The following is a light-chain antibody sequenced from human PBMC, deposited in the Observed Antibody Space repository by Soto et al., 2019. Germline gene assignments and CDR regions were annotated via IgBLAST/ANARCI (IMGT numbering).Light chain of an antibody. V-gene: IGKV1-27*01. Sequence: DIQMTQSPSSLSASVGDRVTITCRTSQDISNYLAWYQQKPGKVPKLLIYAASSLRSGVPSRFTASAFGTDFTLTISSLQPEDVATYYCQHYGRAPDPWTFGQGTKVDIK. J-gene: IGKJ1*01. CDR1: QDISNY. CDR2: AAS. CDR3: QHYGRAPDPWT.